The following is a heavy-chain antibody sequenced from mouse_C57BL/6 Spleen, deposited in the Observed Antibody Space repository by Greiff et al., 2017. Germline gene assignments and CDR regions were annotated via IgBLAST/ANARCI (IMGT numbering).Heavy chain of an antibody. CDR3: ARGNWDGWFAY. D-gene: IGHD4-1*01. Sequence: EVKLQESGPGLVKPSQSLSLTCSVTGYSITSGYYWNWIRQFPGNKLEWMGYISYDGSNNYNPSLKNRISITRDTSKNQFFLKLNSVTTEDTATYYCARGNWDGWFAYWSQGTLVTVSA. J-gene: IGHJ3*01. V-gene: IGHV3-6*01. CDR1: GYSITSGYY. CDR2: ISYDGSN.